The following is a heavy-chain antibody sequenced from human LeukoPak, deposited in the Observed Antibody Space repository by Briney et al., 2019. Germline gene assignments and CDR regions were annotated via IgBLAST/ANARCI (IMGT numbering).Heavy chain of an antibody. Sequence: SQTLSLTCTVSGGSISSGSYYWGWIRQPPGKGLEWIGSIYHSGSTYYNPSLKSRVTISVDTSKNQFSLKLSSVTAADTAVYYCARETQQLVRDFDYWGQGTLVTVSS. D-gene: IGHD6-13*01. J-gene: IGHJ4*02. CDR1: GGSISSGSYY. V-gene: IGHV4-39*07. CDR2: IYHSGST. CDR3: ARETQQLVRDFDY.